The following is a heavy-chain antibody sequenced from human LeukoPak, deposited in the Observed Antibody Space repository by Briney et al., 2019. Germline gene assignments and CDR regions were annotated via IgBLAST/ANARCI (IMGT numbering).Heavy chain of an antibody. CDR2: IYYSGST. J-gene: IGHJ4*02. V-gene: IGHV4-59*01. CDR3: ARGLIGFGELYLDY. CDR1: GGSISSYY. Sequence: SETLSLTRLVSGGSISSYYWSWIRQPPGKGLEWIGYIYYSGSTNYNPSLKSRVTISVDTSKNQFSLKLSCVTAADTAVYYCARGLIGFGELYLDYWGQGTLVTVSS. D-gene: IGHD3-10*01.